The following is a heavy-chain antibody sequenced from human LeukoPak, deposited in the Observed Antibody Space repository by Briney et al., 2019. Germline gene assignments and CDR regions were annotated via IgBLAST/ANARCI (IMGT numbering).Heavy chain of an antibody. D-gene: IGHD1-7*01. CDR3: AKDGLTGTTGDWFDP. CDR2: ISAYNGNT. V-gene: IGHV1-18*01. Sequence: VASVKVSCKASGYTFTSYGISWVRQAPGQWLEWMGWISAYNGNTNYAQKLQGRVTMTTDTSTSTAYMELRSLRSDDTAVYYCAKDGLTGTTGDWFDPWGQGTLVTVSS. J-gene: IGHJ5*02. CDR1: GYTFTSYG.